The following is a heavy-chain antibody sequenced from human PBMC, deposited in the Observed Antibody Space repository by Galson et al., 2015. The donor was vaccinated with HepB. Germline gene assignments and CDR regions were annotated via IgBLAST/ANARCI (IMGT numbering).Heavy chain of an antibody. CDR3: ARDKGRRLWRDVGYIDY. Sequence: SLRLSCAASGFTFIAYEMSWVRLAPGKGLEWISYITTSGSTIYYADSVKGRFTVSRDNAKNSLYLQMTSLGVEDTAVYYCARDKGRRLWRDVGYIDYWGQGVLVTVSS. CDR1: GFTFIAYE. CDR2: ITTSGSTI. V-gene: IGHV3-48*03. J-gene: IGHJ4*02. D-gene: IGHD3-16*01.